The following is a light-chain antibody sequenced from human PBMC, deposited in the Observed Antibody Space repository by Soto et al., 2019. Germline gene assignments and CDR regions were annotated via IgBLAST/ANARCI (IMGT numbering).Light chain of an antibody. CDR3: EAWDSSLSAGV. CDR2: DND. V-gene: IGLV1-51*01. Sequence: QSVLTQPPSVSAAPGQKVTVSCSGSRSNIGSNYVSWYQHLPGTAPKLLIYDNDKRPSGIPDRFSASKSGTSATLGITGLQTGDEADYYCEAWDSSLSAGVFGGGTKVTVL. J-gene: IGLJ3*02. CDR1: RSNIGSNY.